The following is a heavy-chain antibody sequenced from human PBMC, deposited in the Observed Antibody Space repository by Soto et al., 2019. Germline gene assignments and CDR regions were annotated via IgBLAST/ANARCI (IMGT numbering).Heavy chain of an antibody. V-gene: IGHV3-23*01. D-gene: IGHD2-15*01. J-gene: IGHJ3*02. CDR2: ISGSGGST. Sequence: GESLKISCAASGFTFSSYAMSWVRQAPGKGLEWVSAISGSGGSTYYADSVKGRFTISRDNSKNTRYLQMNSLRAEDTAVYYCAKETLPKMVAAVSHAFDIWGQGTMVTVSS. CDR1: GFTFSSYA. CDR3: AKETLPKMVAAVSHAFDI.